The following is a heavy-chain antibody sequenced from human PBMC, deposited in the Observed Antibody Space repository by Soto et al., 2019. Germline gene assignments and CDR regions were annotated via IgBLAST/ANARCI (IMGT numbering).Heavy chain of an antibody. CDR1: GFTFSSYA. CDR2: ISYDGSNK. D-gene: IGHD4-4*01. J-gene: IGHJ6*01. V-gene: IGHV3-30-3*01. Sequence: QVQLVESGGGVVQPGRSLRLSCAASGFTFSSYAMHWVRQAPGKGLEWVAVISYDGSNKYYADSVKGRFTISRDNSKNTLYLQMNSLRAEDTAVYYCARDYSNFYYYYGMDVW. CDR3: ARDYSNFYYYYGMDV.